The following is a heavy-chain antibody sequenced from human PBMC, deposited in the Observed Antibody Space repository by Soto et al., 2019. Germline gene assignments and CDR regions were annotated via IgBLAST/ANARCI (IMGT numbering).Heavy chain of an antibody. D-gene: IGHD3-9*01. Sequence: SETLSLTCSVSGDSINSDKYYWGWIRQPPGKGLEWIGSIYFRGNTYYNTYLQTRVTISLDKSKSQFSLKLNSVTAADSAVYFCARLEGLATISYYFDFWGRGALVTVSS. CDR3: ARLEGLATISYYFDF. CDR1: GDSINSDKYY. CDR2: IYFRGNT. V-gene: IGHV4-39*01. J-gene: IGHJ4*02.